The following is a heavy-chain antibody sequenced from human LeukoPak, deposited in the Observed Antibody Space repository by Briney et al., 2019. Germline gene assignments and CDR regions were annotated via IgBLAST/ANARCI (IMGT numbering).Heavy chain of an antibody. J-gene: IGHJ4*02. CDR1: GYSISSGYY. Sequence: SETPSLTCAVSGYSISSGYYWGWSRQPPGKGLEWIGSIYHSGSTYYNPSLKSRVTISVDTSKNQFSLKLSSVTAADTAVYYCARRAWSGYPKPHYYFDYWGQGTLVTVSS. CDR2: IYHSGST. V-gene: IGHV4-38-2*01. D-gene: IGHD3-3*01. CDR3: ARRAWSGYPKPHYYFDY.